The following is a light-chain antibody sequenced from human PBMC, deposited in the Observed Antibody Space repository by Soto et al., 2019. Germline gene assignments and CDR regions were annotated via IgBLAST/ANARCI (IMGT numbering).Light chain of an antibody. V-gene: IGLV2-11*01. J-gene: IGLJ2*01. CDR1: RSDEGDYNY. CDR2: DVS. Sequence: QSVLNQARSVSGSHGQSGTISYTEKRSDEGDYNYVSWYQQHPGKAPKLMIYDVSKRPSGVPDRFSGSKSGNTASLSISGLQAEDEADYHCCSYAGSNPHVRFGGGTKVTVL. CDR3: CSYAGSNPHVR.